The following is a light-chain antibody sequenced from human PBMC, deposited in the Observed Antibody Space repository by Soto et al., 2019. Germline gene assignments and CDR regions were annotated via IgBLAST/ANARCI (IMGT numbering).Light chain of an antibody. J-gene: IGKJ1*01. CDR3: QQYNIWPQT. Sequence: EIVLTQSPGTLSLSPGERATLSCRASQNLRSSLAWYQQKPGQAPRLLICGASTRATGIPARFSGSGSGTEFTLTISSLQSEDFAVYFCQQYNIWPQTFGQGTKVDI. CDR1: QNLRSS. V-gene: IGKV3-15*01. CDR2: GAS.